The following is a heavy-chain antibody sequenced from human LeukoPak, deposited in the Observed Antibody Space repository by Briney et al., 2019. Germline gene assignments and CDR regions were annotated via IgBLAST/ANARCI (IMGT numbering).Heavy chain of an antibody. CDR3: TRLSTSTWDDAFDI. Sequence: GGSMRLSCAASGLRFSGSAFHWVRQASGKGLEWVGRIRSRADNYATIYAASVKGRFIISRDDSKNTTYLQMNSLKHEDTAVHYCTRLSTSTWDDAFDIWGQGTMVTVSS. D-gene: IGHD6-13*01. J-gene: IGHJ3*02. V-gene: IGHV3-73*01. CDR2: IRSRADNYAT. CDR1: GLRFSGSA.